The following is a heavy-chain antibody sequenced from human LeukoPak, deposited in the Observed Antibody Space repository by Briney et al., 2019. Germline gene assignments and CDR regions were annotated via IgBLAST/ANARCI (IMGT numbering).Heavy chain of an antibody. D-gene: IGHD2-15*01. Sequence: SETLSLTCTVSGGSISSGSYYWSWIRQPAGTGLEWIGRIYTSGSTNYNPSLKSRVTISVDTSKNQFSLKLRSVTAADTAVYYCARTTEGYCRGRSCYSYYYYMDVWGKGTTVTVSS. V-gene: IGHV4-61*02. CDR2: IYTSGST. CDR1: GGSISSGSYY. CDR3: ARTTEGYCRGRSCYSYYYYMDV. J-gene: IGHJ6*03.